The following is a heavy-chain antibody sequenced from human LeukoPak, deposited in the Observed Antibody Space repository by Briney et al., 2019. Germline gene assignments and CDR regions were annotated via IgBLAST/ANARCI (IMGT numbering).Heavy chain of an antibody. J-gene: IGHJ1*01. Sequence: ASVKVSCKASGYTFTSYGISWVRQAPGQGLEWMGWISAYNGNTNYAQKLQGRVTITRDTSASTAYMELSSLRSEDTAVYYCARVAFRYCSGGSCYYLYEYFQHWGQGTLVTVSS. CDR3: ARVAFRYCSGGSCYYLYEYFQH. V-gene: IGHV1-18*01. CDR1: GYTFTSYG. CDR2: ISAYNGNT. D-gene: IGHD2-15*01.